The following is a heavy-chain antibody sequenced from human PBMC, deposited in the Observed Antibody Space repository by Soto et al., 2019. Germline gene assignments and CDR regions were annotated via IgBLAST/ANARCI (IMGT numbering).Heavy chain of an antibody. CDR1: GFTFSSYG. V-gene: IGHV3-30*18. J-gene: IGHJ4*02. CDR3: AKSPSYPVHFDY. Sequence: GGSLRLSCAASGFTFSSYGMHWVRQAPGKGLEWVAVISYDGSNKYYADSVKGRFTISRDNSKNTLYLQMNSLRAEDTAVYYCAKSPSYPVHFDYWGQGTLVTVS. D-gene: IGHD1-26*01. CDR2: ISYDGSNK.